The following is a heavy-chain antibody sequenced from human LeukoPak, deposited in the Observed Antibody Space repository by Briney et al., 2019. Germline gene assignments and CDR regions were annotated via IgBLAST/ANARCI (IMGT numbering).Heavy chain of an antibody. D-gene: IGHD3-22*01. CDR2: INHSGST. J-gene: IGHJ4*02. CDR3: ARGPGYYDSSGLIDY. Sequence: SETLSLTCAVYGGSFSGYYWSWIRQPPGKGLEWIGEINHSGSTNYNPSLKSRVTISVDTSKNQFSLKLSSVTAADMAVYYCARGPGYYDSSGLIDYWGQGTLVTVSS. CDR1: GGSFSGYY. V-gene: IGHV4-34*01.